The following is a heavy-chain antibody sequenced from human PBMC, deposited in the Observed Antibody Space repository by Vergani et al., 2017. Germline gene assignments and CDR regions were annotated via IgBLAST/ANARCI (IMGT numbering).Heavy chain of an antibody. CDR2: IITIFGKA. Sequence: QVQLVQSGAEVKKPGSSVKVSCKASGGTFSSYAISWVRQAPGQGLEWMGGIITIFGKANYAQKFQGRVTITADESTSTAYMELSSLRSEDTAVYYCARARTMVRGGAFDYGMDVWGQGTTVTVSS. V-gene: IGHV1-69*01. CDR3: ARARTMVRGGAFDYGMDV. J-gene: IGHJ6*02. CDR1: GGTFSSYA. D-gene: IGHD3-10*01.